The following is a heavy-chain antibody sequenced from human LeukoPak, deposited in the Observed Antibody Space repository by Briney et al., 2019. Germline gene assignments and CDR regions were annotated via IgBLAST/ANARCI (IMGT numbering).Heavy chain of an antibody. CDR3: ARGLGCTNGVCYNY. D-gene: IGHD2-8*01. J-gene: IGHJ4*02. CDR1: GYTFTAQY. CDR2: MNPNSGNT. Sequence: GASVKVSCKASGYTFTAQYMHWVRQATGQGLEWMGWMNPNSGNTGYAQKFQGRVTMTRNTSISTAYMELSSLRSEDTAVYYCARGLGCTNGVCYNYWGQGTLVTVSS. V-gene: IGHV1-8*02.